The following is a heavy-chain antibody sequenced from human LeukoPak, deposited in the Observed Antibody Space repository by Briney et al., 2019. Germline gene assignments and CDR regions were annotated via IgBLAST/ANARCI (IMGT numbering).Heavy chain of an antibody. V-gene: IGHV1-2*02. CDR3: ARDREAYCSSTSCYTGYFQH. CDR2: INPNSGGT. J-gene: IGHJ1*01. D-gene: IGHD2-2*02. CDR1: GYTFTGYY. Sequence: GASVKVSCKASGYTFTGYYMHWVRQAPGQGLEWMGWINPNSGGTNYAQKFQGRVTMTTDTSTSTAYMELRSLRSDDTAVYYCARDREAYCSSTSCYTGYFQHWGQGTLVTVSS.